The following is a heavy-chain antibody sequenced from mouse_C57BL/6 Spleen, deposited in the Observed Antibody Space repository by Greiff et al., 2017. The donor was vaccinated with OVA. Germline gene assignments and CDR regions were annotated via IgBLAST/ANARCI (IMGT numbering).Heavy chain of an antibody. J-gene: IGHJ3*01. V-gene: IGHV2-4*01. CDR1: GFSLTSYG. D-gene: IGHD2-2*01. CDR2: IWSGGST. CDR3: AISMVTNWFAY. Sequence: VQLQQSGPGLVQPSQSLSITCTVSGFSLTSYGVHWVRQPPGKGLEWLGVIWSGGSTDYNAAFISRLSISKDNSKSQVFFKMNSLQADDTAIYDCAISMVTNWFAYWGQGTLVTVSA.